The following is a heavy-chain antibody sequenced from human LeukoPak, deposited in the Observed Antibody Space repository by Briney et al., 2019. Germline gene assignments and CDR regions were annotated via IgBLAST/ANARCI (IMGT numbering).Heavy chain of an antibody. Sequence: PSETLSLTCTVSGGSISSYYWSWIRQPPGKGLEWIGYIYYSRSTNYNPSLKSRVTISVDTSKNQFSLKLSSVTAADTAVYYCARTYYYDSSGTTDYWGQGTLVTVSS. J-gene: IGHJ4*02. D-gene: IGHD3-22*01. CDR1: GGSISSYY. V-gene: IGHV4-59*12. CDR2: IYYSRST. CDR3: ARTYYYDSSGTTDY.